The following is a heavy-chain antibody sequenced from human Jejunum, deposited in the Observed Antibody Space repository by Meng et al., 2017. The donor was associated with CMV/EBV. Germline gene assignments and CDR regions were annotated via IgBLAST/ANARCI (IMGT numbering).Heavy chain of an antibody. J-gene: IGHJ4*02. CDR1: VFSLSTKGVG. D-gene: IGHD3-22*01. CDR3: AHRGYDDSTDYLDY. Sequence: QIPLKESDPTLVQPTRNLTLTCNCFVFSLSTKGVGVGWIRQPPGKALEWLALIYWDDDMRYSPSLKSRLALSKDTSKNQVVLTMTNMDPVDAATYYCAHRGYDDSTDYLDYWGQGTLVTVSS. CDR2: IYWDDDM. V-gene: IGHV2-5*02.